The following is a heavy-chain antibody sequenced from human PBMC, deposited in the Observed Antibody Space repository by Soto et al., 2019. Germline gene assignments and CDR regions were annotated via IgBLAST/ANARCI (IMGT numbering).Heavy chain of an antibody. V-gene: IGHV3-72*01. J-gene: IGHJ4*02. Sequence: EVQLVESGGVLVQPGGSLRLSCTDSVFTFSDHYMDWVRQAPGKGLEWVGRIRNKANSYSTEYAPSVKGRFTISRDDSKSSLYLQMNSLKSEDTAVHYCTSVRLADADWGQGTLVTVSS. D-gene: IGHD3-10*02. CDR1: VFTFSDHY. CDR2: IRNKANSYST. CDR3: TSVRLADAD.